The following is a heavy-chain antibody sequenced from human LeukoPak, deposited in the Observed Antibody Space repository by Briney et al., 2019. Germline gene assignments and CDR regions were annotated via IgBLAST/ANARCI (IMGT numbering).Heavy chain of an antibody. CDR1: GFTFGSYW. J-gene: IGHJ4*02. CDR3: ARGGSYWNTYYFDY. D-gene: IGHD1/OR15-1a*01. V-gene: IGHV3-7*01. CDR2: IKQDGSEK. Sequence: GRSLRLSCAGSGFTFGSYWMSGVRQAPGKGLEWVANIKQDGSEKSYVDSVKGRFTISRDNAENSLYLQMNSLRAEDSAVYYCARGGSYWNTYYFDYWGQGTLVTVSS.